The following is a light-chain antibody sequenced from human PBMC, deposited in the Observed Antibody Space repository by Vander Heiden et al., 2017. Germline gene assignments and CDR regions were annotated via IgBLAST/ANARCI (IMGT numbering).Light chain of an antibody. CDR2: GAS. CDR3: QQYGSGPLT. J-gene: IGKJ4*01. CDR1: QSVDSY. V-gene: IGKV3-15*01. Sequence: EIVMTQSPATLSVSPGEGATLSCRASQSVDSYLVWYQQKPGQAPRRLIYGASIRATGVPTRFSGSGSGTEFTLTISSLQSEDFAIYYCQQYGSGPLTFGGGTKVETK.